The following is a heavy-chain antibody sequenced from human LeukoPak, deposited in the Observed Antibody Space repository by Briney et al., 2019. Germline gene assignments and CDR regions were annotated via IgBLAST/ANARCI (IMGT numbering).Heavy chain of an antibody. CDR2: ISAYNGNT. CDR3: ARDCSIEAECSKWLVPLDY. Sequence: PGASVKVSCKASGYTFTSYDINWVRQAPGQGLEWMGWISAYNGNTNYAQKLQGRVTMTTDTSTSTAYMELRSLRSDDTAVYYCARDCSIEAECSKWLVPLDYWGQGTLVTVSS. D-gene: IGHD6-19*01. V-gene: IGHV1-18*01. CDR1: GYTFTSYD. J-gene: IGHJ4*02.